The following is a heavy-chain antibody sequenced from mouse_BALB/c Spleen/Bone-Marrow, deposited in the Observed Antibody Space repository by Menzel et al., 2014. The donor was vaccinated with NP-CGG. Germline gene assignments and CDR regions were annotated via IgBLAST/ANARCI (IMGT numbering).Heavy chain of an antibody. V-gene: IGHV1-69*02. J-gene: IGHJ2*02. D-gene: IGHD1-1*01. CDR2: IEPSDSYT. CDR1: GYTFTNYW. Sequence: QVQLKQSGAEVVKPGASVKVSCKASGYTFTNYWMQWVKQRPGQGLEWIGEIEPSDSYTNYNQDFKGKATLTVDKSPSTAYMQLSSLTSEDSAVYYCARGRTTVVSDYWGQGTSLTVSS. CDR3: ARGRTTVVSDY.